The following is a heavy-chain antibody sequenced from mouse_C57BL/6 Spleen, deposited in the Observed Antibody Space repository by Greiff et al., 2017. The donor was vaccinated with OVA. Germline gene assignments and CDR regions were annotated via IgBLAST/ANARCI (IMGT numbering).Heavy chain of an antibody. CDR2: INPNNGGT. CDR1: GYTFTDYY. V-gene: IGHV1-26*01. CDR3: ARDEDYYGSSPFAY. Sequence: EVQLQQSGPELVKPGASVKISCKASGYTFTDYYMNWVKQSHGKSLEWIGDINPNNGGTSYNQKFKGKATLTVDKSSSTAYMDLRSLTSEDSAVYYCARDEDYYGSSPFAYWGQGTLVTVSA. D-gene: IGHD1-1*01. J-gene: IGHJ3*01.